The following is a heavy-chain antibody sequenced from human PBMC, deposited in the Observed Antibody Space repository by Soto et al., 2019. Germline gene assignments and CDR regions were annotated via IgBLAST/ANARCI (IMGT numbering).Heavy chain of an antibody. V-gene: IGHV4-31*01. Sequence: QVQLQESGPGLVKPSQTLSLTCTVSGGSISSGGYYWSWIRQHPGKGLEWIGYIYYTGRTYYNPSLTSPVTISVDTSHSQFSLKLRSVTAADTSVYYCARSCYFGSCGYDGKDDAFDIWGQGTMVTVSS. D-gene: IGHD3-22*01. CDR2: IYYTGRT. CDR3: ARSCYFGSCGYDGKDDAFDI. CDR1: GGSISSGGYY. J-gene: IGHJ3*02.